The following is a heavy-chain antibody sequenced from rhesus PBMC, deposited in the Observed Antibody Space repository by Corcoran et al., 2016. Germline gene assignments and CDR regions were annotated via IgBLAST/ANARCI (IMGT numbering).Heavy chain of an antibody. V-gene: IGHV4S2*01. D-gene: IGHD6-31*01. CDR2: IFGSEAST. CDR3: AKTYSVAAET. J-gene: IGHJ4*01. Sequence: QVQLQESGPGLVKPSETLPLTCAVSGASISSNYWSWIRQAPGKGLEWIGRIFGSEASTDYNPTLKSRVTISIDTSKNQFSLKRSSVTAADTAVYYCAKTYSVAAETWGQGVLVTVSS. CDR1: GASISSNY.